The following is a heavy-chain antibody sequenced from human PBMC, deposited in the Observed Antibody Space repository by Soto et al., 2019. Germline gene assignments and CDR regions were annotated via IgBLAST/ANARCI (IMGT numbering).Heavy chain of an antibody. CDR1: GGSISSYY. CDR2: IYYSGST. J-gene: IGHJ5*02. CDR3: ASGHLVLGFDP. Sequence: TETLSLTCTVSGGSISSYYWSWIRQPPGKGLEWIGYIYYSGSTNYNPSLKSRVTISVDTSKNQFSLKLSSVTAADTAVYYCASGHLVLGFDPWGQGTLVTVSS. V-gene: IGHV4-59*01. D-gene: IGHD3-3*02.